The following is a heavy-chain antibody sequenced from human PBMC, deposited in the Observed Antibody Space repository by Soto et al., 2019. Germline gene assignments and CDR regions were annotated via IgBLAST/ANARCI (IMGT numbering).Heavy chain of an antibody. Sequence: QVQLVESGGGVVQPGRSLRLSCAASGFTFSSYGMHWVRQAPGKGLEWVAVIWYDGSNKYYADSVKGRFTISRDNSKNTLSLQMNSLTAEDTAVYYCARDRWFGEFLPLVNYYYYGIDVWGQGTTVTVSS. CDR2: IWYDGSNK. CDR3: ARDRWFGEFLPLVNYYYYGIDV. J-gene: IGHJ6*02. V-gene: IGHV3-33*01. CDR1: GFTFSSYG. D-gene: IGHD3-10*01.